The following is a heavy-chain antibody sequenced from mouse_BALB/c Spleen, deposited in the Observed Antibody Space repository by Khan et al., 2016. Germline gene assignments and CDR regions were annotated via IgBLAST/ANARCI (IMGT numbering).Heavy chain of an antibody. CDR2: INSNTGEP. Sequence: QIQLVQSGPELKKPGETVKISCKASGYTFTNYGMNWVKQAPGKGLKWMGWINSNTGEPTYAEEFKGRFAFSLETSASTAYLQINNLKKEDTATDICARTGDYPDYAMDYWGQGTSVTVSS. J-gene: IGHJ4*01. D-gene: IGHD2-13*01. CDR3: ARTGDYPDYAMDY. CDR1: GYTFTNYG. V-gene: IGHV9-3*02.